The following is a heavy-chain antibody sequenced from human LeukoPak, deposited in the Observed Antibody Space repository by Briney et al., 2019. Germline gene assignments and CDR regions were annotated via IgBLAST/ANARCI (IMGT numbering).Heavy chain of an antibody. CDR3: AKDRAPPKDYYDSSGCPQY. D-gene: IGHD3-22*01. CDR2: ISYDGSNK. J-gene: IGHJ1*01. CDR1: GFPFSSYG. V-gene: IGHV3-30*18. Sequence: GGSLRLSCAASGFPFSSYGMHWVRQAPGTGLEWVAVISYDGSNKYYADSVKGRFTISRDHSKNTLYLQMNSLRAEHTAVSYCAKDRAPPKDYYDSSGCPQYWGQGTLVSVSS.